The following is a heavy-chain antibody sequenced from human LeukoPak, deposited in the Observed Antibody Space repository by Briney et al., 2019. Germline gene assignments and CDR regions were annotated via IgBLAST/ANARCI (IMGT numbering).Heavy chain of an antibody. Sequence: ALVKVSCKVSGYTLTELSMHWVRQAPGKGLEWMGGFDPEDGETIYAQKFQGRVTMTEDTSTDTAYMELSSLGSEDTAVYYCATRGFRGPYPWGQGTLVTVSS. D-gene: IGHD3-10*01. J-gene: IGHJ5*02. CDR3: ATRGFRGPYP. CDR1: GYTLTELS. V-gene: IGHV1-24*01. CDR2: FDPEDGET.